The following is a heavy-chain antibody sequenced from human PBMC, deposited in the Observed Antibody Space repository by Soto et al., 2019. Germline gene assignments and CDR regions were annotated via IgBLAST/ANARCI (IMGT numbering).Heavy chain of an antibody. D-gene: IGHD3-3*01. CDR2: VYYTGST. CDR3: ARDRGTCDFLSRQWHGWFDP. J-gene: IGHJ5*02. V-gene: IGHV4-61*08. CDR1: GGSLSSGDYY. Sequence: SETLSLTCPFSGGSLSSGDYYWSWIRQPPGKGLEWIGHVYYTGSTTYNPSLKSRVTISLDASTNSVSLNLSSVTAADTAVYYCARDRGTCDFLSRQWHGWFDPWGQGTLVTVSS.